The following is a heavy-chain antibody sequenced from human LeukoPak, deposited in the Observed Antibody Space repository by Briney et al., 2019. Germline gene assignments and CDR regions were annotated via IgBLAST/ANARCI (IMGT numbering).Heavy chain of an antibody. Sequence: SETLSLTCTVSGGSISSYYWSWIRQPPGKGLEWIGYIYYSGSTNYNPSLKSRVTISVDTSKSQFSLKLSSVTAADTAVYFCARRVIVVVPGVGYYYCMDVWGKGTTVTVSS. V-gene: IGHV4-59*12. CDR1: GGSISSYY. J-gene: IGHJ6*03. D-gene: IGHD2-2*01. CDR2: IYYSGST. CDR3: ARRVIVVVPGVGYYYCMDV.